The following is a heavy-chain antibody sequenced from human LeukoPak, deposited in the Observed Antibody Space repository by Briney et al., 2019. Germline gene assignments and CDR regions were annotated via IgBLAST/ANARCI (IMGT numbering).Heavy chain of an antibody. Sequence: SETLSLTYTVSGGSISSSSYYWGWIRQPPGKGLEWIGSIYYSGSTYYNPSLKSRVTMSVDKSKNQFSLNLTSVTAADTAVYFCARAPRAYCSTTGSCFQDYWGQGTLVTVSS. J-gene: IGHJ4*02. CDR3: ARAPRAYCSTTGSCFQDY. CDR1: GGSISSSSYY. CDR2: IYYSGST. V-gene: IGHV4-39*07. D-gene: IGHD2-2*01.